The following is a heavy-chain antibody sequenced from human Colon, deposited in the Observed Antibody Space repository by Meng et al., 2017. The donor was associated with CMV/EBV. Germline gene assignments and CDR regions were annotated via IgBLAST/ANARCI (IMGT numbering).Heavy chain of an antibody. CDR3: AKDWPDTRMVTADY. D-gene: IGHD5-18*01. Sequence: VHFFQSGGGLVQPGGSLRLSCAASEVDFGNFAMSWVRLAPGKGLEWVSWIGRAGADIYYADSVKGQFTISRDNLKNTVYLQMNNLRPGDTAVYYCAKDWPDTRMVTADYWGQGTLVTVSS. CDR1: EVDFGNFA. V-gene: IGHV3-23*01. CDR2: IGRAGADI. J-gene: IGHJ4*02.